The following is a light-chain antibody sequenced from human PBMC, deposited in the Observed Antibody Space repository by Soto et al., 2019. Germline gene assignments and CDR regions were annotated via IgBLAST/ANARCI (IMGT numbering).Light chain of an antibody. CDR3: QQYNNWPKM. CDR1: QSVXGN. Sequence: IALTQCASTLSVSPGERATLSCRARQSVXGNFDWYQQKPGQAPRILXYRASTRATGIPARLSGSGSGTEFTLTISSLQSEYFAVYYCQQYNNWPKMFGQGTKVDIK. V-gene: IGKV3-15*01. J-gene: IGKJ1*01. CDR2: RAS.